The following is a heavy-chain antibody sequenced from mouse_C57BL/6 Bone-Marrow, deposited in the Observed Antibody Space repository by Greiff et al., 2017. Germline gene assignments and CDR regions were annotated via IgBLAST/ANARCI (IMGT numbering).Heavy chain of an antibody. J-gene: IGHJ2*01. Sequence: QVQLQQPGAELVKPGALVKLSCKASGYTFTSYWMQWVKQRPGQGLEWIGEIDPSDSYTNYNQKFKGKATLTVDTSSSTADMQRSSLTSEDSAVYYCATGDYWGQGTTLTVSS. CDR3: ATGDY. CDR1: GYTFTSYW. V-gene: IGHV1-50*01. CDR2: IDPSDSYT.